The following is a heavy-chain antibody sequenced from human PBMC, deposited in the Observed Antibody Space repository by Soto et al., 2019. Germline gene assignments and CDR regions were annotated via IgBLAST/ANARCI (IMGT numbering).Heavy chain of an antibody. J-gene: IGHJ4*02. D-gene: IGHD1-26*01. Sequence: QVEVQHWGAGLLKPSETLSLTCAVYGGSFSGYYWTWIRQPPGKGLEWIGEINHSGSTNYTPSLKSRVTISVDTSKNQFSLKLSSVTAADTAVYYCVRALELVRAHKALDYWGQGTLVTVSS. V-gene: IGHV4-34*01. CDR2: INHSGST. CDR1: GGSFSGYY. CDR3: VRALELVRAHKALDY.